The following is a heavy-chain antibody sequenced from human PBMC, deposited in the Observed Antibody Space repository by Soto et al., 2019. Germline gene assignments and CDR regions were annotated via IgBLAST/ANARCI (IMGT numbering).Heavy chain of an antibody. CDR2: IDPSDSYT. CDR3: ARPSRITIFGAPNYYGMDV. D-gene: IGHD3-3*01. CDR1: GYRFTSYW. Sequence: PGESLKISCKGSGYRFTSYWISWVRQMPGKGLEWMGRIDPSDSYTNYSPSFQGHVTISADKSISTAYLQWSSLKASDTAMYYCARPSRITIFGAPNYYGMDVWGQGTTVTVSS. V-gene: IGHV5-10-1*01. J-gene: IGHJ6*02.